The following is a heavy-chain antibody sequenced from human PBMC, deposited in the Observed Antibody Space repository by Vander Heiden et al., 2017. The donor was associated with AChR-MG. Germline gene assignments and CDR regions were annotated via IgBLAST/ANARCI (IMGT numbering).Heavy chain of an antibody. D-gene: IGHD1-1*01. CDR2: INPSDGAT. V-gene: IGHV1-2*02. CDR3: AGGTNGTTGWFSP. Sequence: QVHLVQSGAEVTKPGAPVNLSSKTPGTNFSDFYLHWVRQAPGQGLEWVAWINPSDGATGSAQSYAGRVSLTADTSITTAYMELSNLESDDTAVYYCAGGTNGTTGWFSPWGQGTLVSVSS. J-gene: IGHJ5*02. CDR1: GTNFSDFY.